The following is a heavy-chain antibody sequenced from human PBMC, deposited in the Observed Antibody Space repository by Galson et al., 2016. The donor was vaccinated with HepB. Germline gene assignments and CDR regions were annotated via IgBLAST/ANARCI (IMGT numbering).Heavy chain of an antibody. CDR1: GFALNTSGVG. Sequence: PALVKPTQTLTLTCTFSGFALNTSGVGVAWIRQPPGEALEWLGIIYWDDDQRYSRSLRSRVTITKDTSKNQVVLTMTRMNPVDTGTYYCAHSPMGDDAFDMWGQGTMVTVSS. CDR2: IYWDDDQ. J-gene: IGHJ3*02. CDR3: AHSPMGDDAFDM. V-gene: IGHV2-5*02. D-gene: IGHD1-26*01.